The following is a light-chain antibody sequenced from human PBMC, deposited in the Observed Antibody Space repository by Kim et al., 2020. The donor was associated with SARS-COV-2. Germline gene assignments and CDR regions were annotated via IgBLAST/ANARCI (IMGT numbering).Light chain of an antibody. CDR2: GAA. V-gene: IGKV3-15*01. CDR3: QQHHYWRA. Sequence: IVMTQSPATLSVSPGERATLSCRASQSISSNLCWYQQKPAQAPRLLIYGAATSAAGIPASFSGSGSGTEFTHTISRLQSDDCANYYCQQHHYWRAVGRGTRLDIK. J-gene: IGKJ5*01. CDR1: QSISSN.